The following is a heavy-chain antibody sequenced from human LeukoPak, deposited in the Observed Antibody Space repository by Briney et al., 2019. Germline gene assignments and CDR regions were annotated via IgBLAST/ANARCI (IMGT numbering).Heavy chain of an antibody. D-gene: IGHD2-8*01. J-gene: IGHJ6*03. CDR2: INHSGST. Sequence: PSETLSLTCAVYGGSFNGYYWSWIRQPPGKGLEWIGEINHSGSTNYNPSLKSRVTISVDTSKNQFSLKLSSVTAADTAVYYCARNGFRPQYYYYYYMDVWGKGTTVTVSS. CDR3: ARNGFRPQYYYYYYMDV. CDR1: GGSFNGYY. V-gene: IGHV4-34*01.